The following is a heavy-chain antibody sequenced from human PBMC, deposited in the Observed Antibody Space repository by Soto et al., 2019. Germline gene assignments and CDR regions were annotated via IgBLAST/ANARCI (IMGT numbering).Heavy chain of an antibody. D-gene: IGHD2-21*02. CDR3: ARDIAIVVVTATYGMDV. CDR2: IYPGDSET. J-gene: IGHJ6*02. Sequence: PGESLKISCKGDGYSFASYWIGWVRQMPETGLEWMGIIYPGDSETRYSPSFQGRFTISRDNSKNTLYLQMNSLRAEDTAVYYCARDIAIVVVTATYGMDVWGQGTTVTVSS. V-gene: IGHV5-51*01. CDR1: GYSFASYW.